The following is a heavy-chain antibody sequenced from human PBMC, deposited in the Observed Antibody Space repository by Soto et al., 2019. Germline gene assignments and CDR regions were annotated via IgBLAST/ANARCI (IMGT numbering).Heavy chain of an antibody. D-gene: IGHD3-16*01. CDR2: IVVGSGNT. V-gene: IGHV1-58*01. CDR3: AGGGGGGVY. J-gene: IGHJ4*02. Sequence: QMQLVQSGPEVKKPGTSVKVSCKASGFTFTSSAVQWVRQARGQRLEWIGWIVVGSGNTNYAQKFQERVTITRDMSKGPAYGGVSSLGHGDTAVYYWAGGGGGGVYWGQGTLVTVSS. CDR1: GFTFTSSA.